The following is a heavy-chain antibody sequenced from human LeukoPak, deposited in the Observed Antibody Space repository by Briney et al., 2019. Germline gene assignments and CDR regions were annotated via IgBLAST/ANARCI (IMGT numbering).Heavy chain of an antibody. CDR3: ARHTDAFDI. V-gene: IGHV4-38-2*01. J-gene: IGHJ3*02. Sequence: PSETLSLTCAVSGYSISSGYYWGWIRQPPGKGLEWIGSIYHSGSTYYNPSLKSRVTISVDTSKNQFSLKLSSVTAADTAVYYCARHTDAFDIWGQGTMVTVSS. CDR1: GYSISSGYY. CDR2: IYHSGST.